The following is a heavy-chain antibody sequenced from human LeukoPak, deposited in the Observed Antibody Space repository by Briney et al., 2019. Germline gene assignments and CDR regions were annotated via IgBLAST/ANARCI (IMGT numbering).Heavy chain of an antibody. V-gene: IGHV3-11*06. J-gene: IGHJ3*02. CDR2: ISSSSSYT. Sequence: PGGSLRLSCAASGFTFSDYYMSWIRQAPGKGLEWVSYISSSSSYTNYADSVKGRFTISRDNAKNSLYLQMNSLRAEDTAVYYCARESYNWIDQRGTAFDIWGQGTMVTVSS. CDR1: GFTFSDYY. D-gene: IGHD1-20*01. CDR3: ARESYNWIDQRGTAFDI.